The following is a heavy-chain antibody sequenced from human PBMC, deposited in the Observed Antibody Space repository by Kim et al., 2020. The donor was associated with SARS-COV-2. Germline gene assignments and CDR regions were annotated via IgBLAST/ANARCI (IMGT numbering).Heavy chain of an antibody. CDR3: ARGGFDL. Sequence: NSGNTGYAQKFQGRVTMTRNTSISTAYMELSSLRSEDTAVYYCARGGFDLWGRGTLVTVSS. CDR2: NSGNT. V-gene: IGHV1-8*01. J-gene: IGHJ2*01.